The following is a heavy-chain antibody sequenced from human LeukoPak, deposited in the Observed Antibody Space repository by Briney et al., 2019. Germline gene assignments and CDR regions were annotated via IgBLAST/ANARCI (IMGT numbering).Heavy chain of an antibody. Sequence: SETLSLTCTVSGGSFSSGSYYWSWIRQPPGKGLEWIGYIYYSGNTNYNPSLKSRVTISVDTSKNQFSLKLSSVTAADTAVYYCAREGLATKIRGVIPYWGQGTLVTVSS. J-gene: IGHJ4*02. CDR3: AREGLATKIRGVIPY. CDR2: IYYSGNT. D-gene: IGHD3-10*01. V-gene: IGHV4-61*01. CDR1: GGSFSSGSYY.